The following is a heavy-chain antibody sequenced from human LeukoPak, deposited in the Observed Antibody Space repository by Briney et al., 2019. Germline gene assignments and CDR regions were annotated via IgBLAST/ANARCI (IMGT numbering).Heavy chain of an antibody. CDR1: GFTFSGYS. D-gene: IGHD6-13*01. J-gene: IGHJ4*02. CDR2: ISRSSSYI. CDR3: ARGVEFWLAAAGTGHYFDY. V-gene: IGHV3-21*01. Sequence: PGGSLRLSCAASGFTFSGYSMNWVRQAPGKGLEWVSSISRSSSYIYYADSVKGRFTISRDNAKNSLYLQMNSLRAEDTAVYYCARGVEFWLAAAGTGHYFDYWGQGTLVTVSS.